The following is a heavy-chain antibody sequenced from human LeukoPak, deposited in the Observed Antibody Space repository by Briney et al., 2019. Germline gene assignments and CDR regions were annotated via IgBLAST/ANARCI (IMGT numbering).Heavy chain of an antibody. Sequence: GESLKISCKGSGYSFISYWIGWVRRMPGKGLEWMGIIYPDDSDTRYSPSFQGQVTISADKSISTAYLQWSSLKASDTAMYYCARHRRPAASDALDIWGQGTKVTVSS. V-gene: IGHV5-51*01. D-gene: IGHD2-2*01. J-gene: IGHJ3*02. CDR3: ARHRRPAASDALDI. CDR1: GYSFISYW. CDR2: IYPDDSDT.